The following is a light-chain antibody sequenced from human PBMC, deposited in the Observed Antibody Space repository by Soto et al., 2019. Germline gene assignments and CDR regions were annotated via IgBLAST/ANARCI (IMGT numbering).Light chain of an antibody. CDR3: QQYNNWPPWT. V-gene: IGKV3-15*01. CDR1: QSVSSN. CDR2: GAS. Sequence: EIVMTQSPATLSVSPGERATLSCRASQSVSSNLAWYQQKPGQAPRLLIYGASTRATGIPARFSGSGSGTEFTLTISSLQSEDFAVYYGQQYNNWPPWTFGQVTNVEIK. J-gene: IGKJ1*01.